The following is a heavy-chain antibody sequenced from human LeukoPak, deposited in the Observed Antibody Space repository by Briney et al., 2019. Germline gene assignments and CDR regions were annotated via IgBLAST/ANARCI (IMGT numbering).Heavy chain of an antibody. CDR2: INSDGSST. J-gene: IGHJ4*02. Sequence: PGGSLRLFCAASGFTFSSYWMHWVRQAPGKGLVWVSRINSDGSSTSYADSVKGRFTISRDNAKNTLYLQMNSLRAEDTAVYYCARVFSSRWYGSIGYWGQGTLVTVSS. D-gene: IGHD6-13*01. CDR1: GFTFSSYW. V-gene: IGHV3-74*01. CDR3: ARVFSSRWYGSIGY.